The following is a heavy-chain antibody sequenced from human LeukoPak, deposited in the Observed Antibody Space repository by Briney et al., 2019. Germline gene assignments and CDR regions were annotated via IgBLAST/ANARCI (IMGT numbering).Heavy chain of an antibody. CDR1: GYSISSDYY. D-gene: IGHD5-12*01. Sequence: PSETLSLTCVVSGYSISSDYYWVWIRQPPGKGLEWIGNVYQSGTTYSNPPLKSRVTMSVDASKNQFSLKVNSVTAADTAVYYCARGETIVADRREGDGFDIWGQGTLVTVSS. CDR3: ARGETIVADRREGDGFDI. J-gene: IGHJ3*02. V-gene: IGHV4-38-2*01. CDR2: VYQSGTT.